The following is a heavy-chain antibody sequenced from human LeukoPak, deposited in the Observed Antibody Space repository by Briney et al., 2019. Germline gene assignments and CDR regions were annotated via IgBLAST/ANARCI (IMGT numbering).Heavy chain of an antibody. CDR2: TYPGDSDT. CDR1: GYSFTSYW. V-gene: IGHV5-51*01. J-gene: IGHJ5*02. Sequence: GESLKISCKGSGYSFTSYWIGWVRQMPGKGLEWMGITYPGDSDTRYSPSFQGQVTISADKSISTAYLQWSSLKASDTAMYYCARHRVSSTASTSYAGFDPWGQGTLVTVSS. D-gene: IGHD2-2*01. CDR3: ARHRVSSTASTSYAGFDP.